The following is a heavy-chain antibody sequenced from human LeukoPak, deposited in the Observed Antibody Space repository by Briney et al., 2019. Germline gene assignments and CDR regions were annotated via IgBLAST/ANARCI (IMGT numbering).Heavy chain of an antibody. CDR1: GGSIRSSSYY. CDR2: IYYSGST. Sequence: SETLSLTCTVSGGSIRSSSYYWGWIRHPPGKGLEWIGSIYYSGSTYYNPSIKSRVTISVDTSKNQFSLKLSSVTAADTAVYYCVSPYYYDSGGYYYAFTMGYFQNWGQGTLVTVSS. D-gene: IGHD3-22*01. V-gene: IGHV4-39*01. J-gene: IGHJ1*01. CDR3: VSPYYYDSGGYYYAFTMGYFQN.